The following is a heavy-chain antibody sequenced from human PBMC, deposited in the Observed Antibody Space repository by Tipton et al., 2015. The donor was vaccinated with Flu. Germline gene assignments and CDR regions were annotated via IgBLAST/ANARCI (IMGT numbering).Heavy chain of an antibody. V-gene: IGHV3-30*02. CDR1: GFIFSRYV. Sequence: QVQLVQSGGGVVQPGGSLRLSCATSGFIFSRYVMHWVRQAPGKGLEWVALTRYDGSDKYYADSVKGRFTISRDNSRDTLFLQLKSLRPEDTAVYYCARGMAGGGTTPEFWGQGTLVTVSS. D-gene: IGHD1-1*01. CDR2: TRYDGSDK. J-gene: IGHJ4*02. CDR3: ARGMAGGGTTPEF.